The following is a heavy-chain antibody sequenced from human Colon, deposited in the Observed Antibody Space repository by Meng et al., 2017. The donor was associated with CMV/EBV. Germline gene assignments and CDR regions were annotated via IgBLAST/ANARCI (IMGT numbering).Heavy chain of an antibody. Sequence: ASVKVSCKTYGYSGYYVHWVRQTPGRGLEWMGWFNLDSDSTKYAQKLQGRVIMTRDTAISSVSLELSRLRSDDTAVYYCARVVADSFGMDVWGQGTTVTVS. CDR1: GYSGYY. D-gene: IGHD5-12*01. CDR2: FNLDSDST. V-gene: IGHV1-2*02. CDR3: ARVVADSFGMDV. J-gene: IGHJ6*02.